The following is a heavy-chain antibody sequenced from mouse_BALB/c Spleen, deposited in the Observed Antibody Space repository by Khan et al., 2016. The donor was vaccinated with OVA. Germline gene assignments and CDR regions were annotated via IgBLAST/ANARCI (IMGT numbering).Heavy chain of an antibody. V-gene: IGHV1-4*01. J-gene: IGHJ3*01. CDR3: VRDGAYHRNDGWFAY. CDR1: GYTFTSYT. D-gene: IGHD2-14*01. Sequence: QIQLVQSGAELARPGASVKMSCKASGYTFTSYTIHWIKKRPGQGLAWIGSINPSNGYTNYNQKFKDKATLTTDKSSTTAYLQLSSLTSDDSAVYNCVRDGAYHRNDGWFAYWGQGILVTVSA. CDR2: INPSNGYT.